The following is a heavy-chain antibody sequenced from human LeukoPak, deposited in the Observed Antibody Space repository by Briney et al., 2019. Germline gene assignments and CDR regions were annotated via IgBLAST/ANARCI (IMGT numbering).Heavy chain of an antibody. Sequence: SETLSLTCTVSGGSISSYYWSWIRQPPGKGLEWIGYIYYSGSTNYNPSLESRVTISVDTSKNQFSLKLSSVTAADTAVYYCARDRGITGTNWFDPWGQGTLVTVSS. CDR1: GGSISSYY. CDR3: ARDRGITGTNWFDP. CDR2: IYYSGST. V-gene: IGHV4-59*01. D-gene: IGHD1/OR15-1a*01. J-gene: IGHJ5*02.